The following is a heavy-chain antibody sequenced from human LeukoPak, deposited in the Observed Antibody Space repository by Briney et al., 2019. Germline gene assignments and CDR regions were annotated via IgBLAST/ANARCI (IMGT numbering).Heavy chain of an antibody. CDR2: ISSRGSTI. D-gene: IGHD6-25*01. CDR1: GFTFSSYE. V-gene: IGHV3-48*03. CDR3: AKDRRLAAFDY. Sequence: PGGSLRLSCAASGFTFSSYEMNWVRQAPGKGLEWVSYISSRGSTIYYADSVKGRFTISRDNAKNSLYLQMSSLRAEDTAVYYCAKDRRLAAFDYGGQGTLVTVSS. J-gene: IGHJ4*02.